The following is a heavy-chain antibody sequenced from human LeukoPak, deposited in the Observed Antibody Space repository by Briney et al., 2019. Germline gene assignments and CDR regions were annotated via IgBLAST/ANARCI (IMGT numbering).Heavy chain of an antibody. Sequence: SETLSLTCTVSGGSISDYYRGWIRQPPGKGLEWLGYIYYSGSSNYNPSLKSRVTISADTSKNQFSLKLSSVTAADTAVYYCARVPRSYYYYYYMDVWGKGTTVTVSS. V-gene: IGHV4-59*01. CDR3: ARVPRSYYYYYYMDV. CDR2: IYYSGSS. J-gene: IGHJ6*03. CDR1: GGSISDYY.